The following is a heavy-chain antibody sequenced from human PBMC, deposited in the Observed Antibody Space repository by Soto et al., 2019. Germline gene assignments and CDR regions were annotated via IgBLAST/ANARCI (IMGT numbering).Heavy chain of an antibody. CDR3: ARDGGNYDFWSGYAGKDYYYYGMDV. CDR1: GFTFSSYA. Sequence: GGSLRLSCAASGFTFSSYAMHWVRQAPGKGLEWVAVISYDGSNKYYADSVKGRFTISRDNSKNTLYLQMNSLRAEDTAVYYCARDGGNYDFWSGYAGKDYYYYGMDVWGQGTTVTVSS. V-gene: IGHV3-30-3*01. CDR2: ISYDGSNK. D-gene: IGHD3-3*01. J-gene: IGHJ6*02.